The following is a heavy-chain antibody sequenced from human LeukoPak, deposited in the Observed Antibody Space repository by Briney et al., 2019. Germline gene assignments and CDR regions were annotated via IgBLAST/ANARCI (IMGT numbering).Heavy chain of an antibody. J-gene: IGHJ3*02. V-gene: IGHV4-39*06. Sequence: PSETLSLTCTVSGGSISSSSDYWGWVRQPPRKGLEWIGSMYYSGSTYYNSSLRSRVTISVDTSKSQFPLKLSSVTAADTAVYYCAREAFYDILTGYSRANDAFDIWGQGTMVTVSS. CDR3: AREAFYDILTGYSRANDAFDI. CDR1: GGSISSSSDY. D-gene: IGHD3-9*01. CDR2: MYYSGST.